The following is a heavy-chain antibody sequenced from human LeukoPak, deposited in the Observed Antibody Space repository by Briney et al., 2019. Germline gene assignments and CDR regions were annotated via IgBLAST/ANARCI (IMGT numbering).Heavy chain of an antibody. V-gene: IGHV1-69*04. Sequence: SVKVSCKASGCTFSSYDISWMRQAPGQGLEWMGIIIPSRGRASYAQKFQGRVTITADRSTSTAYMELSSLSPEDTAVYYCARLIAAAGHQQWLYDYWGQGTLVTVSS. D-gene: IGHD6-19*01. CDR3: ARLIAAAGHQQWLYDY. CDR1: GCTFSSYD. J-gene: IGHJ4*02. CDR2: IIPSRGRA.